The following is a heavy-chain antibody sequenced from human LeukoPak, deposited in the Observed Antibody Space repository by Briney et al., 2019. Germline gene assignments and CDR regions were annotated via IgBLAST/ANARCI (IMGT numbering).Heavy chain of an antibody. J-gene: IGHJ4*02. CDR1: GGTFSDYY. D-gene: IGHD1-1*01. CDR2: INHSGSI. CDR3: ARGHRLGTRDKRVDY. Sequence: SETLSLTCTVNGGTFSDYYWSWIRQPPGKGLEWIGEINHSGSINHSPSLKSRVTMPVNTSKNQFSLKLSSVTAADTAVYYCARGHRLGTRDKRVDYWGQGTLVTVSS. V-gene: IGHV4-34*01.